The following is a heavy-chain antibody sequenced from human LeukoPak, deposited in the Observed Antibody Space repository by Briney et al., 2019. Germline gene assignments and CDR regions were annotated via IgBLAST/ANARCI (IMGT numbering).Heavy chain of an antibody. CDR1: GGSISTSSYY. J-gene: IGHJ4*02. D-gene: IGHD5-18*01. CDR2: IHNSEST. Sequence: SETLSLTCTVSGGSISTSSYYWGWISQPPGKGLEWIGNIHNSESTYYNPSLKSRVTMSVDTSKNQFSLKLSSVTAADTAVYYCARQVTFGYAFAYYFDYWGQGSLVTVSS. CDR3: ARQVTFGYAFAYYFDY. V-gene: IGHV4-39*01.